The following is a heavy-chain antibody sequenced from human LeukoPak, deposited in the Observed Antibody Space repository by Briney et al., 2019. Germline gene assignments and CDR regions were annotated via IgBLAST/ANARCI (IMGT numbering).Heavy chain of an antibody. CDR1: GGSFSGYY. CDR3: ARVPRRGSGWYGPPYYYYGMDV. J-gene: IGHJ6*02. D-gene: IGHD6-19*01. Sequence: SETLSHTCAVYGGSFSGYYWSWIRQPPGKGLEWIGEINHSGSTNYNPSLKSRVTISVDTSKNQFSLKLSSVTAADTAVYYCARVPRRGSGWYGPPYYYYGMDVWGQGTTVTVSS. V-gene: IGHV4-34*01. CDR2: INHSGST.